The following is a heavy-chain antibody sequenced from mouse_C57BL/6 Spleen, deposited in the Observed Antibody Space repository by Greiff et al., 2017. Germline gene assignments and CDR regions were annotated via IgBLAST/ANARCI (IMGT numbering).Heavy chain of an antibody. CDR2: IDPSDSYT. CDR1: GYTFTSYW. V-gene: IGHV1-50*01. J-gene: IGHJ2*01. CDR3: ASTLLRSYYFDY. D-gene: IGHD1-1*01. Sequence: QVQLQQPGAELVKPGASVKLSCKASGYTFTSYWMQWVKQRPGQGLEWIGEIDPSDSYTNYNQKFKGKATLTVDTSSSTAYMQLSSLTSEDSAVYYCASTLLRSYYFDYWGQGTTLTVSS.